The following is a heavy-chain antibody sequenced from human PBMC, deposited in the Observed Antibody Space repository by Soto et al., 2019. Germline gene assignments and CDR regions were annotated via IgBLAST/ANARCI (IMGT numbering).Heavy chain of an antibody. J-gene: IGHJ5*02. CDR1: GGSISSGGYS. CDR2: IYHSGST. Sequence: SETLSLTCAVSGGSISSGGYSWSRIRQPPGKGLEWIGYIYHSGSTYYNPSLKSRVTISVDRSKNQFSLKLSSVTAADTAVYYCARTSSSWSYNWFDPWGQGTLVTVSS. CDR3: ARTSSSWSYNWFDP. V-gene: IGHV4-30-2*01. D-gene: IGHD6-13*01.